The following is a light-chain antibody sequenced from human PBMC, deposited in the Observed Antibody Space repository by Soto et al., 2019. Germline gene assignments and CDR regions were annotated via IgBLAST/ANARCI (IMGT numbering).Light chain of an antibody. CDR2: TGS. Sequence: DIQMTQSPSSVYASVGDRVSITCRASQHISTWLAWYQQKPGRAPKLLIYTGSSLQSGVPSRFSGTGSGTDFTRTISSLQPEDVATYYCQQANSFPLTFGEGTKVEIK. CDR3: QQANSFPLT. J-gene: IGKJ4*01. V-gene: IGKV1-12*01. CDR1: QHISTW.